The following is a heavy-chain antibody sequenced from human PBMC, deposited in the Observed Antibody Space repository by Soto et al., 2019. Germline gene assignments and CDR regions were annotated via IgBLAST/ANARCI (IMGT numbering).Heavy chain of an antibody. D-gene: IGHD5-18*01. CDR2: IIPIFGTA. CDR1: GGTFSSYA. V-gene: IGHV1-69*13. Sequence: VKVSCKASGGTFSSYAISWVRQAPGQGLEWMGGIIPIFGTANYAQKFQGRVTITADESTSTAYMELSSLRSEDTAVYYCATLGYSYGYGVDYWGQGTLVTGSS. J-gene: IGHJ4*02. CDR3: ATLGYSYGYGVDY.